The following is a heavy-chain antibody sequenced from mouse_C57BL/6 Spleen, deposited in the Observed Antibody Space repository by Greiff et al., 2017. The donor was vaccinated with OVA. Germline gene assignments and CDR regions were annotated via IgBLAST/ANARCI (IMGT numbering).Heavy chain of an antibody. CDR1: GYTFTSYW. CDR2: INPSNGGT. D-gene: IGHD2-3*01. Sequence: QVHVKQPGTELVKPGASVKLSCKASGYTFTSYWMHWVKQRPGQGLEWIGNINPSNGGTNYNEKFKSKATLTVDKSSSTAYMQLSSLTSEDSAVYYCARDDGYYIYAMDYWGQGTSVTVSS. V-gene: IGHV1-53*01. J-gene: IGHJ4*01. CDR3: ARDDGYYIYAMDY.